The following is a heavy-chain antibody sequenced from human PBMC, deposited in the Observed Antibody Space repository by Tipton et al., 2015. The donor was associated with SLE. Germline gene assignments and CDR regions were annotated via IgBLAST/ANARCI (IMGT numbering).Heavy chain of an antibody. CDR3: ARDHQTIAARPGAFDY. J-gene: IGHJ4*02. CDR1: GGSFSGYY. V-gene: IGHV4-34*01. CDR2: IYHGGST. D-gene: IGHD6-6*01. Sequence: TLSLTCAVYGGSFSGYYWSWIRQPPGKGLEWIGSIYHGGSTYYNPSLKSRVTISVDTSKNQFSLKLSSVTAADPAVYYCARDHQTIAARPGAFDYRGQGTLVTVSS.